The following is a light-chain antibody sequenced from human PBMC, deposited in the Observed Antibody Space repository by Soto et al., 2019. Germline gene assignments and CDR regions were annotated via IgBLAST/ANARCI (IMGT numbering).Light chain of an antibody. CDR3: QQYNKWPLIT. V-gene: IGKV3D-15*01. CDR1: QSVSSG. Sequence: EIVMTQSPATLSVSPGERATLSCRASQSVSSGLAWYQQKPGQAPRLLIYGASTRATGIPARFSGSGSGTEFTLTISSLQSEDFALYYCQQYNKWPLITFGQGTRLEIK. CDR2: GAS. J-gene: IGKJ5*01.